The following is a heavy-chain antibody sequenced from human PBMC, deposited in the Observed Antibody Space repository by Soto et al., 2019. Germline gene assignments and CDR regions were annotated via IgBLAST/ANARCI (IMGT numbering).Heavy chain of an antibody. V-gene: IGHV3-33*01. CDR1: GFTFSSYG. CDR3: ARESYDFWSGYFDY. CDR2: IWYDGSNK. Sequence: QVQLVESGGGVVQPGRSLRLSCAASGFTFSSYGMHWVRQAPGKGLEWVAVIWYDGSNKYYADSVKGRFTISRDNSKNTLYLQMNSLRAEDTAVYYCARESYDFWSGYFDYWGQGTLVTVSS. J-gene: IGHJ4*02. D-gene: IGHD3-3*01.